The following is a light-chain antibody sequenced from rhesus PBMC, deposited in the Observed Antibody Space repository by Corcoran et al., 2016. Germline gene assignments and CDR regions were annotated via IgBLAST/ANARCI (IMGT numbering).Light chain of an antibody. Sequence: EIVMTQSPATLSLSPGERATLSCRASQSLSSSLAWYQQKPGQAPRLLIYGASSRATGIPDRFSGSGSGTDFTLTISSRGPEDVAVYYCLQHSNWPLTFGGGTKVELK. V-gene: IGKV3-24*01. CDR2: GAS. CDR1: QSLSSS. J-gene: IGKJ4*01. CDR3: LQHSNWPLT.